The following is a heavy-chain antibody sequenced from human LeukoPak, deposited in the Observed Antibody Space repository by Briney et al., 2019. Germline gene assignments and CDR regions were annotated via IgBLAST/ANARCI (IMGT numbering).Heavy chain of an antibody. Sequence: PSETLSLTCTVSGGSISSSSYYWGWIRQPPGKGLEWIGSIYYSGSTYYNPSLKSRVTISVDTSKNQFSLKLSSVTAADTAVYYCARMDDGKDYDFWSGPGRGAFDIWGQGTMVTVSS. V-gene: IGHV4-39*01. CDR3: ARMDDGKDYDFWSGPGRGAFDI. J-gene: IGHJ3*02. CDR1: GGSISSSSYY. D-gene: IGHD3-3*01. CDR2: IYYSGST.